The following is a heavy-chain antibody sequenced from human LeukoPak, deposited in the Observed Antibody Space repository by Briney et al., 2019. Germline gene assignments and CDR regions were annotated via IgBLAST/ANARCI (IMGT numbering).Heavy chain of an antibody. Sequence: SETLSLTCTVSGGSISSHYWSWIRQPPGKGLEWIGYIYYSGSTNYNPSLKSRVTISVDTSKNQFSLKLSSVTAADTAVYYCARVAAAGTRNWFDPWGQGTLVTVSS. V-gene: IGHV4-59*11. CDR2: IYYSGST. CDR3: ARVAAAGTRNWFDP. J-gene: IGHJ5*02. D-gene: IGHD6-13*01. CDR1: GGSISSHY.